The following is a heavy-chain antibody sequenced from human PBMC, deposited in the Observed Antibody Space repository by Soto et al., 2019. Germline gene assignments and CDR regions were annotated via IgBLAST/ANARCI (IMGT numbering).Heavy chain of an antibody. Sequence: PSETLSLTCTVSGGSISSYYWSWIRQPAGKGLEWIGRIYTSGSTNYNPSLKSRVTMSVDASKNQFSLKLSSVTAADTAVYYCARANFSTWFGGHYGMDVWGQGTTVTVSS. CDR3: ARANFSTWFGGHYGMDV. CDR1: GGSISSYY. CDR2: IYTSGST. J-gene: IGHJ6*02. V-gene: IGHV4-4*07. D-gene: IGHD3-10*01.